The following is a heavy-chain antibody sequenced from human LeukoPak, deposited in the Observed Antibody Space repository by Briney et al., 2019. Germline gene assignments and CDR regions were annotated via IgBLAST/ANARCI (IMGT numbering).Heavy chain of an antibody. V-gene: IGHV1-18*01. D-gene: IGHD4-17*01. Sequence: ASVKVSCKASGYTFTHFGINWVRQAPGQGLEWMGWISGYNGNRNYAQNLQDRVTMTTDTSTSTAYMEVRSLRSDDTAVYYCARGGFHGDSDYWGQGTLITVSS. CDR1: GYTFTHFG. CDR2: ISGYNGNR. CDR3: ARGGFHGDSDY. J-gene: IGHJ4*02.